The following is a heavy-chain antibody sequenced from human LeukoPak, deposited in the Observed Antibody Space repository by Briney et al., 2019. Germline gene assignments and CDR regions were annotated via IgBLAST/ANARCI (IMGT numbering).Heavy chain of an antibody. V-gene: IGHV3-23*01. CDR3: AKGGYTTYFDP. Sequence: GGSLRLSCAASGFTFSSSSMSWVRQAPGKGLEWASTIRRNGGDTYYADSVKGRFTISRDNSKNTLYLEVNSLRAEDTAVYYCAKGGYTTYFDPWGQGTLVTVSS. CDR2: IRRNGGDT. D-gene: IGHD2-15*01. J-gene: IGHJ5*02. CDR1: GFTFSSSS.